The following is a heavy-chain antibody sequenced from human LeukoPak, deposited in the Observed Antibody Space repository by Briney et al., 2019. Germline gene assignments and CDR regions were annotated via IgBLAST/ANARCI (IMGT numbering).Heavy chain of an antibody. D-gene: IGHD2-2*01. Sequence: SLKVSSKASVGTFSSYTISWVRQAPRQGLKWMGGIIPIFGRANYAQKFQGRVTITTDGSTGTASMELSSRRCGDTDVYDCERGSKDCSSTRCYYYYWGQGTLVTVSS. CDR3: ERGSKDCSSTRCYYYY. CDR2: IIPIFGRA. CDR1: VGTFSSYT. V-gene: IGHV1-69*05. J-gene: IGHJ4*02.